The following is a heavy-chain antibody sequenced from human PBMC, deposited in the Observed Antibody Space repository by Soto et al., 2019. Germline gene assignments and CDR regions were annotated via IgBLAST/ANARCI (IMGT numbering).Heavy chain of an antibody. CDR2: IYYSGST. J-gene: IGHJ4*02. CDR3: AHDFWSGYYTPSFDY. D-gene: IGHD3-3*01. CDR1: GGSISSSSYY. V-gene: IGHV4-39*01. Sequence: SETLSLTCTVSGGSISSSSYYWGWIRQPPGKGLEWIGSIYYSGSTYYNPSLKSRVTISVDTSKNQFSLKLSSVTAADTAVYYCAHDFWSGYYTPSFDYWGQGTLVTVSS.